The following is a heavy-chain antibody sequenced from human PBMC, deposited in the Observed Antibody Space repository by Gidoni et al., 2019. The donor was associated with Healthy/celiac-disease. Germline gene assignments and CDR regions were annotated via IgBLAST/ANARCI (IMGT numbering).Heavy chain of an antibody. CDR3: ARDGDLGEYCSGGSCPIDY. CDR2: IWYDGSNK. J-gene: IGHJ4*02. D-gene: IGHD2-15*01. Sequence: EWVAVIWYDGSNKYYADSVKGRFTISRDNSKNTLYLQMNSLRAEDTAVYYCARDGDLGEYCSGGSCPIDYWGQGTLVTVSS. V-gene: IGHV3-33*01.